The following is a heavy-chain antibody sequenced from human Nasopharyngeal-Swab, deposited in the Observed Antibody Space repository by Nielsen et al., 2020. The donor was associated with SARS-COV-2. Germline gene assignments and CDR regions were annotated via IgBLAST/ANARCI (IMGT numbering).Heavy chain of an antibody. CDR3: AGSQGYMVLAI. Sequence: GGSLRLSCAASGLSFYNYWMTWVRQAPGKGLEWVANIKPDGSLTYYMESVQGRFTISRDNAMSLVDLQMNSLRGDDTAVYYCAGSQGYMVLAIWGHGTKVTVSS. CDR2: IKPDGSLT. J-gene: IGHJ6*02. CDR1: GLSFYNYW. V-gene: IGHV3-7*01. D-gene: IGHD3-10*01.